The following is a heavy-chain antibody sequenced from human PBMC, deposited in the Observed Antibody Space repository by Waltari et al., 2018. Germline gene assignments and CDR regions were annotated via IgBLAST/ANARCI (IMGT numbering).Heavy chain of an antibody. D-gene: IGHD2-2*01. CDR1: GGTFSSYA. J-gene: IGHJ2*01. CDR3: ARRSRPYWYFDL. CDR2: IIPIIVTA. Sequence: QVQLVQSGAEVKKPGSSVQVSCKASGGTFSSYAISWVRQATGQGLEWMGGIIPIIVTASYAQKFQGRVTITADECTSTAYMELSSLRSEYTAVYYCARRSRPYWYFDLWGRGTLVTVSS. V-gene: IGHV1-69*01.